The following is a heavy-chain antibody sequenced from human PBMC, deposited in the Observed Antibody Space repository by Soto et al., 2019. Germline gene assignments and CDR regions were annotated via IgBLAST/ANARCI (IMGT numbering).Heavy chain of an antibody. CDR3: ARKRGYCSSTSCYSFYYYYGMDV. D-gene: IGHD2-2*02. J-gene: IGHJ6*02. V-gene: IGHV4-34*01. CDR2: INHSGST. CDR1: GGSFSGYY. Sequence: SETLSLTCAVYGGSFSGYYWSWIRQPPGKGLEWIGEINHSGSTNYNPSLKSRVTISVDTSKNQFSLKLSSVTAADTAVYYCARKRGYCSSTSCYSFYYYYGMDVWGQGTTVTVSS.